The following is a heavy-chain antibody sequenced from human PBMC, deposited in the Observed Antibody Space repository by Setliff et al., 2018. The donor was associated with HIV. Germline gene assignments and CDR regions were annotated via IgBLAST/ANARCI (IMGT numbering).Heavy chain of an antibody. J-gene: IGHJ3*01. CDR3: AKPTSGMYPRAFDL. CDR2: VSPDGYEK. Sequence: QTGGSLRLSCAAFGYGYSTFDMDWVRQTPGKGLEWVADVSPDGYEKRYADFAKGRFTVSRDNSKNILFLQMDSLGAEDTGIYYCAKPTSGMYPRAFDLWGRGTVDTVSS. CDR1: GYGYSTFD. D-gene: IGHD1-26*01. V-gene: IGHV3-23*01.